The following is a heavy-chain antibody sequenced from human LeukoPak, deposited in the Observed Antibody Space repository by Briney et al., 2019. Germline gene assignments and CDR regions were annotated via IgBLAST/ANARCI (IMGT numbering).Heavy chain of an antibody. V-gene: IGHV3-7*01. J-gene: IGHJ4*02. Sequence: GGSLRLSCAASGFTFSSYWMSWARQAPGKGLEWVANITQDGSEKCYVDSVKGRFTISRDNAKNSLYLQMNSLRAEDTAVYYCARDAPSYGSGSPRDYWGQGTLVTVSS. CDR3: ARDAPSYGSGSPRDY. CDR2: ITQDGSEK. D-gene: IGHD3-10*01. CDR1: GFTFSSYW.